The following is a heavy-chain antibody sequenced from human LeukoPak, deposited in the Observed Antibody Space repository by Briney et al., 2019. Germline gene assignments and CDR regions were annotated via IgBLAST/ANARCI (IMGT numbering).Heavy chain of an antibody. D-gene: IGHD6-19*01. Sequence: SGGSLRLSCAASGCTFSRYWMLWVRQAPGKGLESVSRINTDGTVTTYADSVKGRFTVSRDNADNTMFLQMNSVRAEDTAVYYCATKQWLAPPPDSWGQGTPVTVSS. CDR3: ATKQWLAPPPDS. J-gene: IGHJ4*02. V-gene: IGHV3-74*01. CDR1: GCTFSRYW. CDR2: INTDGTVT.